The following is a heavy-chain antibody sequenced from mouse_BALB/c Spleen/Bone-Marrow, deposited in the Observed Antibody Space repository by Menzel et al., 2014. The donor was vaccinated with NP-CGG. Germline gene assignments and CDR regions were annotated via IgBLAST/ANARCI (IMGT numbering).Heavy chain of an antibody. V-gene: IGHV1-69*02. D-gene: IGHD2-2*01. CDR3: ARGGNGYDGYYYFDY. J-gene: IGHJ1*01. CDR1: GYTFTSYW. Sequence: QVQLQQSGAELVKPGASVKLSCKASGYTFTSYWMHWVKQRPGQGLEWIGEIDPSDSYTNYNQKFKGKATLTVDKSSSTAYMQLSSLTSEDSAVYYCARGGNGYDGYYYFDYWGAGTTVTVSS. CDR2: IDPSDSYT.